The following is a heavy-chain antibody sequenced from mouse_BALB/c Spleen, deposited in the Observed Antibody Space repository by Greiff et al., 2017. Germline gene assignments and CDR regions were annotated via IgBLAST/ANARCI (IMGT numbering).Heavy chain of an antibody. V-gene: IGHV2-2*02. CDR3: ARAPYYYGSSYFDY. D-gene: IGHD1-1*01. CDR2: IWSGGST. CDR1: GFSLTSYG. Sequence: QVQLKESGPGLVQPSQSLSITCTVSGFSLTSYGVHWVRQSPGKGLEWLGVIWSGGSTDYNAAFISRLSISKDNSKSQVFFKMNSLQANDTAIYYCARAPYYYGSSYFDYWGQGTTLTVSS. J-gene: IGHJ2*01.